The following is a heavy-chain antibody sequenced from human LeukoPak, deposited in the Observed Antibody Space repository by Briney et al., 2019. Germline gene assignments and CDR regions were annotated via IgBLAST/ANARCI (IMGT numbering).Heavy chain of an antibody. D-gene: IGHD4-23*01. J-gene: IGHJ5*02. CDR3: ARVGGGNHNNWFDP. Sequence: SVKVSCKASGGTFSSYAISWVRQAPGQGLEWMGGIIPIFGTANYAQKFQGRVTITADESTSTAYMELSSVRSEDTAVYYCARVGGGNHNNWFDPWGQGTLVTVSS. V-gene: IGHV1-69*13. CDR1: GGTFSSYA. CDR2: IIPIFGTA.